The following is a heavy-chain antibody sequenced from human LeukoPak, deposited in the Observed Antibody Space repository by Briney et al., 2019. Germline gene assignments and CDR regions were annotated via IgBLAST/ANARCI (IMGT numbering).Heavy chain of an antibody. CDR2: IIPILGIA. V-gene: IGHV1-69*02. CDR1: GGTFSSYT. Sequence: AASVTVSCKASGGTFSSYTISWVRQAPGQGLEWMGRIIPILGIANYAQKFQGRVTITADKSTSTAYMELSSLRSEDTAVYYCARGGSLPQERAFDIWGQGTMVTVSS. J-gene: IGHJ3*02. D-gene: IGHD2-15*01. CDR3: ARGGSLPQERAFDI.